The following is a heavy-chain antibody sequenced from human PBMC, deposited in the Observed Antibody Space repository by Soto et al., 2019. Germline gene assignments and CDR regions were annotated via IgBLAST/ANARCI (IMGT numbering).Heavy chain of an antibody. D-gene: IGHD1-7*01. J-gene: IGHJ6*03. CDR2: ISAYNGNT. V-gene: IGHV1-18*01. Sequence: GASVKVSCKASGYTFSSYGISWVRQAPGQGLDWMGWISAYNGNTNYAQKLQGRVTMTTDTSTSTAYMELRSLRSDDTAVYYCARGPITGTGAYYYYYYMDVWGKGTTVTVSS. CDR1: GYTFSSYG. CDR3: ARGPITGTGAYYYYYYMDV.